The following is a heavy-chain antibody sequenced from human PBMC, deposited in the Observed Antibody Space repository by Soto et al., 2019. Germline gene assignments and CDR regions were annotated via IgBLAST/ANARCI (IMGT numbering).Heavy chain of an antibody. Sequence: PGESLKISCQGSGYSFTNYWIDWVRQMPGKGLEWMGRIDPSDSYTNYSPSFEGHVTISADKSITTAYLQWSSLKASDTAMYYCSRQADPRYYGMDVWRQGTTVTVSS. CDR1: GYSFTNYW. CDR2: IDPSDSYT. V-gene: IGHV5-10-1*01. CDR3: SRQADPRYYGMDV. J-gene: IGHJ6*02.